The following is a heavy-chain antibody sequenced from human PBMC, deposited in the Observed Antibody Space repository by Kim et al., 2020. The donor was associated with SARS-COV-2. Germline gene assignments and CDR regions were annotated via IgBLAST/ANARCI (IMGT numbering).Heavy chain of an antibody. CDR3: AKEPPGQWGDADYGMDG. J-gene: IGHJ6*01. CDR2: ISYDGSNK. V-gene: IGHV3-30*18. Sequence: GGSLRLSCAASGFTFSSYGMHWVRQAPGKGLEWVAVISYDGSNKYYADSVKGRFTISRDNSKNTLYLQMNSLRAEDTAVYYCAKEPPGQWGDADYGMDG. D-gene: IGHD6-19*01. CDR1: GFTFSSYG.